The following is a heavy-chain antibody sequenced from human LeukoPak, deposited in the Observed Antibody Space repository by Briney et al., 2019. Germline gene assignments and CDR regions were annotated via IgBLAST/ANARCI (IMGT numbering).Heavy chain of an antibody. CDR3: ARDRPGADY. Sequence: SETLSLTCTVSGGSISSYYWSWIRQPPGKGLEWIGYIYYSGSTNYNPSLKSRVTISVDTSKNQFSLKLSSVTAADTAVYYCARDRPGADYWGQGTLVTVSS. CDR2: IYYSGST. D-gene: IGHD3-10*01. V-gene: IGHV4-59*12. J-gene: IGHJ4*02. CDR1: GGSISSYY.